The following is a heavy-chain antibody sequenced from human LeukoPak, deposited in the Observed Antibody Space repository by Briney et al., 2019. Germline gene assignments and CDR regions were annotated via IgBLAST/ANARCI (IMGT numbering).Heavy chain of an antibody. J-gene: IGHJ4*02. V-gene: IGHV4-31*03. D-gene: IGHD3-10*01. CDR1: GGSISSGGYY. CDR2: IYYSGST. Sequence: SQTLSLTCTVSGGSISSGGYYWSWIRQHPGKGLEWIGYIYYSGSTYYNPSLKSRVTISVDTSKNQFSLKLSSVTAAGTAVYYCARDSDGSGSYFHWGQGTLVTVSS. CDR3: ARDSDGSGSYFH.